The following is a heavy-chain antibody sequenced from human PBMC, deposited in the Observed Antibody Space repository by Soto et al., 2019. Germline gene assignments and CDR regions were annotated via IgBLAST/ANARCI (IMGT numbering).Heavy chain of an antibody. CDR2: ISYDGSNK. Sequence: GGSLRLSCAASGFTFSSYGMHWVRQAPGKGLEWVAVISYDGSNKYYADSVKGRFTISRDNSKNTLYLQMNSLRAEDTAVYYCAKDLPLRNWSGYYSADPYWGQGTLVTVSS. D-gene: IGHD3-3*01. CDR1: GFTFSSYG. CDR3: AKDLPLRNWSGYYSADPY. V-gene: IGHV3-30*18. J-gene: IGHJ4*02.